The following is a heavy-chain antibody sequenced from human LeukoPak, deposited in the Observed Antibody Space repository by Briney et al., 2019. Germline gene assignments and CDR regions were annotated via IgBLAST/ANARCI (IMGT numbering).Heavy chain of an antibody. CDR2: IYYSGST. J-gene: IGHJ6*02. V-gene: IGHV4-31*03. D-gene: IGHD6-6*01. Sequence: SETLSLTCTVSGGSISSGGYYWSWIRQHPGKGLEWIGYIYYSGSTYYNPSLKSRVTISVDTSKNQFSLKLSSVTAADTAVYYCARDQKRRLIGYEQLVRFYYYGMDVWGQGTTVTVSS. CDR3: ARDQKRRLIGYEQLVRFYYYGMDV. CDR1: GGSISSGGYY.